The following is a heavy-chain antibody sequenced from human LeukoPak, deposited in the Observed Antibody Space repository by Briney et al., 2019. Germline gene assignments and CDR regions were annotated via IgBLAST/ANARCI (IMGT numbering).Heavy chain of an antibody. CDR3: ARGPLWFGELRAFDI. J-gene: IGHJ3*02. CDR1: GGSISSGDYY. CDR2: IYYSGST. V-gene: IGHV4-30-4*08. D-gene: IGHD3-10*01. Sequence: SETLSLTCTVSGGSISSGDYYWSWIRQPPGKGLEWIGYIYYSGSTYYNPSLKSRVTISVDTSKNQFSLKLSSVTAADTAVYYCARGPLWFGELRAFDIWGQGTMVTVPS.